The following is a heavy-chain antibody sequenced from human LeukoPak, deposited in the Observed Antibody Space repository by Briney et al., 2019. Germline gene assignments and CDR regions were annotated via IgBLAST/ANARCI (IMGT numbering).Heavy chain of an antibody. CDR3: SRDVNRIVGATI. D-gene: IGHD1-26*01. CDR2: IRYDGSNK. CDR1: GFTFSNYW. Sequence: GGSLRLSCAASGFTFSNYWMLWVRQAPAKGLEGVAFIRYDGSNKYYADSVQGPINISRDHSQNTVHPQVHSLRGQDTAVYLCSRDVNRIVGATIGGQGTLVTVCS. J-gene: IGHJ4*02. V-gene: IGHV3-30*02.